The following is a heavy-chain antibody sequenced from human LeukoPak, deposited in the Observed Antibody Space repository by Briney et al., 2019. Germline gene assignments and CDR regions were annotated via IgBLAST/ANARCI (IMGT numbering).Heavy chain of an antibody. J-gene: IGHJ4*02. D-gene: IGHD6-6*01. CDR1: GGSISSYY. CDR3: ARLIATRLDY. CDR2: FSYSGSP. V-gene: IGHV4-59*01. Sequence: PSETPSLTCTVSGGSISSYYWSWIRQPPGKGLEWIGYFSYSGSPNYNPSLKSRVTISVGTSKNQFSLNLSSVTAADTAVYYCARLIATRLDYWGQGTLVTVSS.